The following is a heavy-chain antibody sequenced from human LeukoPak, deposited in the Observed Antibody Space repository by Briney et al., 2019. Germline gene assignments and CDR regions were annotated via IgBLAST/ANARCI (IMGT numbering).Heavy chain of an antibody. V-gene: IGHV4-31*03. CDR2: ISYNGDT. CDR1: GGSISSSESH. Sequence: SQTLPLTCSVSGGSISSSESHWSWIRQHPGQGLEWIGYISYNGDTSYCPSLRSRVVISLDTSKNQFSLKLTSVTVADTAVYYCARVGTGTSCYDYWGQGTRVTVSS. CDR3: ARVGTGTSCYDY. J-gene: IGHJ4*02. D-gene: IGHD2-2*01.